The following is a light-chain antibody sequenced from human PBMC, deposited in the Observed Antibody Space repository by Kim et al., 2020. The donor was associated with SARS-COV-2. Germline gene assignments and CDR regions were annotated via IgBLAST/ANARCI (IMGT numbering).Light chain of an antibody. CDR1: NSDVGGSKS. J-gene: IGLJ1*01. Sequence: GQSVTTSCTGANSDVGGSKSVSWYQHHPHKAPKLIISAVSKRPSEVPDRFSAAKSGNAASLTVSGLQAEDEADYYCCSNAVTYTFVFGTGTKVTVL. CDR2: AVS. CDR3: CSNAVTYTFV. V-gene: IGLV2-11*01.